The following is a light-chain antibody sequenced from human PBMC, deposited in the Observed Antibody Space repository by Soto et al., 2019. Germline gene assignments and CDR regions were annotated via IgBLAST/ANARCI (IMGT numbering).Light chain of an antibody. CDR2: AAS. J-gene: IGKJ5*01. V-gene: IGKV3-20*01. Sequence: EIVLTQSPGTLSLSPGERATLSCSASQSVSSNYLAWYQQKPGQAPRLLIYAASSRVAGIPDRFSGSGSGTDFTLTISSLQPEDVATYYCQKYNSAPFTFGQGTRLEIK. CDR1: QSVSSNY. CDR3: QKYNSAPFT.